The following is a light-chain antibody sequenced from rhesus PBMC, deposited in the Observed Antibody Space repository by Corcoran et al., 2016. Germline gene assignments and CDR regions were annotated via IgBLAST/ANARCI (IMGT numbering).Light chain of an antibody. J-gene: IGKJ2*01. CDR1: QRVSTY. Sequence: ILTQSPATLSLSPGERATLSCRASQRVSTYLAWSQQKPGQAPRLLIYSASSRATGIPDRFSGSGSGTDFTLTISNLEPEDVGIYHCYQHSSGYSFGQGTKVEIK. CDR2: SAS. V-gene: IGKV3-10*01. CDR3: YQHSSGYS.